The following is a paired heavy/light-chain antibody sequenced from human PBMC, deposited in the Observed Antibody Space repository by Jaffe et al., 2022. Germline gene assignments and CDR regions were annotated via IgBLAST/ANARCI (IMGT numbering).Heavy chain of an antibody. CDR1: GSSFGFTFDNYA. V-gene: IGHV3-9*01. CDR2: ISRNSAKL. Sequence: EVQLVESGGGLVEPGKSLTLFCAASGSSFGFTFDNYAMHWVRQAPGKGLEWVSGISRNSAKLGYADSVKGRFTISRDNAKNQLYLHMNSLRVEDTALYYCVKDKGGEVTATWGCDDWGQGIQVTVSS. D-gene: IGHD2-21*02. CDR3: VKDKGGEVTATWGCDD. J-gene: IGHJ4*02.
Light chain of an antibody. Sequence: DIQMTQSPSSLSASIGDRVTITCRASQNIRSYLHWYQQTPGKAPKLLIYAASTLQNGVPSRFIGSESGTDFTLTISSLQREDFATYYCEQTYALPRTFGQGTKVEVK. CDR1: QNIRSY. V-gene: IGKV1-39*01. CDR3: EQTYALPRT. CDR2: AAS. J-gene: IGKJ1*01.